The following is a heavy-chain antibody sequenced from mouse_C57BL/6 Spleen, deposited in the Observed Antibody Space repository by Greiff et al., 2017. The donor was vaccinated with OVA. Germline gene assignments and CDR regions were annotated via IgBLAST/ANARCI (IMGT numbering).Heavy chain of an antibody. Sequence: EVKVVESGGGLVKPGGSLKLSCAASGFTFSSYAMSWVRQTPEKRLAWVATISDGGSYTYYPDNVKGRFTISRDNAKNNLYLQMSHLKSEDTAMYYCARDELAFDYWGQGTTLTVSS. CDR2: ISDGGSYT. V-gene: IGHV5-4*01. CDR1: GFTFSSYA. D-gene: IGHD4-1*01. J-gene: IGHJ2*01. CDR3: ARDELAFDY.